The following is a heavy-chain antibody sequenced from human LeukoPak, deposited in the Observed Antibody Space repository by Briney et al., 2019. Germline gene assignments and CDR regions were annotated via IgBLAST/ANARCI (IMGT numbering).Heavy chain of an antibody. V-gene: IGHV3-21*01. CDR2: ISSSSTYI. CDR3: ARDLSVGAKPDLGFDY. CDR1: GFTFSSYG. D-gene: IGHD1-26*01. Sequence: MTGGSLRLSCAASGFTFSSYGMSWVRQAPGKALEWVSSISSSSTYIYYADSMKGRFTISRDNAKNSLYLQMNSLRAEDTAVYYCARDLSVGAKPDLGFDYWGRGSVVSVSS. J-gene: IGHJ4*02.